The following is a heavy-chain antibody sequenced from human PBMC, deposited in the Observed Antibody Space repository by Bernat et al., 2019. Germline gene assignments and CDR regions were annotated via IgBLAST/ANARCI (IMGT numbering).Heavy chain of an antibody. Sequence: EVQLLESGGGLVQPGGSLRLFCTASGFTFSTYAMTWVRQAPGKGLEWVSTITDRGGGPYYADSVKGRFTISRDNSKSTLYLQMNSLRAEDTALYYCAKGLASSWPGSDCRGQGTLVTVSS. CDR1: GFTFSTYA. CDR2: ITDRGGGP. J-gene: IGHJ4*02. CDR3: AKGLASSWPGSDC. V-gene: IGHV3-23*01. D-gene: IGHD6-13*01.